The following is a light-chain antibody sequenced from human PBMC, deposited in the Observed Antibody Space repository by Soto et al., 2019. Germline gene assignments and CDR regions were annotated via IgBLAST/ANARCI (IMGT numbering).Light chain of an antibody. CDR1: GSDIGSYEY. CDR3: SSYGNGVPYL. J-gene: IGLJ1*01. V-gene: IGLV2-8*01. Sequence: QSALTQPPSASGSPGQSVTISCIGTGSDIGSYEYVSWYQHHPGKAPQLIIYKVTKRPFGVPDRFSGSKSGNTASLTVSGLQAEDEADYCCSSYGNGVPYLFGNGTKVTGL. CDR2: KVT.